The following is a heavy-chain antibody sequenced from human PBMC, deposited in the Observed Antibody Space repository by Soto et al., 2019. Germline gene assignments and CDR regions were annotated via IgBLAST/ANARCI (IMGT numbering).Heavy chain of an antibody. J-gene: IGHJ2*01. V-gene: IGHV3-30*18. CDR3: AKEPVGPDWYFDF. Sequence: GGSLRLSCAASGFDASVNFMTWVRQAPGKGLEWVAVVSFDGTNKYYADSVKGRFTISRDNYKNTLYLQMNSLRAEDTAVYNCAKEPVGPDWYFDFWGRGTLVTVSS. CDR1: GFDASVNF. CDR2: VSFDGTNK.